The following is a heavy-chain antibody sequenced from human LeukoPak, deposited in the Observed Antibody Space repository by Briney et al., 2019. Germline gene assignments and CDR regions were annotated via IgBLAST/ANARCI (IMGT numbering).Heavy chain of an antibody. Sequence: SETLSLTCTVSGGSISSYYWSWIRQPPGKGLEWIGYIYYSGSTYYNPSLKSRVTISVDTSKNQFSLKLSSVTAADTAVYYCARDVQGAYCSSTSCYNWFDPWGQGTLVTVSS. CDR2: IYYSGST. J-gene: IGHJ5*02. D-gene: IGHD2-2*01. CDR3: ARDVQGAYCSSTSCYNWFDP. CDR1: GGSISSYY. V-gene: IGHV4-59*12.